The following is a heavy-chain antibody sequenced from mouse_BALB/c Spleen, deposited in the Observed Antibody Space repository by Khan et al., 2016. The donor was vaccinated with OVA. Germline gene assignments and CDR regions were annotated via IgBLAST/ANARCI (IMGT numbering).Heavy chain of an antibody. CDR2: IWSDGST. CDR3: ARWFDGYSSLYAMDY. J-gene: IGHJ4*01. Sequence: QLQESGPGLVAPSQSLSITCTVSGFPLTTYGVHWVRQPPGKGLEWLVVIWSDGSTNYNSVLKSRLSISKDNSKSQVFLKMNSLQTDDTAMYYCARWFDGYSSLYAMDYWGQGTSVTVSS. V-gene: IGHV2-6*02. CDR1: GFPLTTYG. D-gene: IGHD2-3*01.